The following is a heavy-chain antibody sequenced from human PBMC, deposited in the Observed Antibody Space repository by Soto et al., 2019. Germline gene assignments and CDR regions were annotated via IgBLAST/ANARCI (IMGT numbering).Heavy chain of an antibody. V-gene: IGHV3-30*18. J-gene: IGHJ6*02. D-gene: IGHD6-13*01. CDR1: GFTFSSYG. Sequence: QVQLVESGGGVVQPGRSLRLSCAASGFTFSSYGMHWVRQAPGKGLEWVAVISYDGSNKYYADSVKGRFTISRDNSKNTLYLQMNSLRAEDTAMYYCANEVAAAGTDYYYGMDVWGQGTTVTVSS. CDR3: ANEVAAAGTDYYYGMDV. CDR2: ISYDGSNK.